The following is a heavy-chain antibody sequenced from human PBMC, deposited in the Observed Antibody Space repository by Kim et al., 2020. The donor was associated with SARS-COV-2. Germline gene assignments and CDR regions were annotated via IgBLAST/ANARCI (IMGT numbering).Heavy chain of an antibody. Sequence: GESLKISRKGSGYSFTSYWIGWVRQMPGKGLEWMGIIYPGDSDTRYSPSFQGQVTISADKSINPAYLQWSSLKASDTARYYCARPSGYYDILTGYLYWGQGALVTVSS. CDR1: GYSFTSYW. V-gene: IGHV5-51*01. CDR2: IYPGDSDT. CDR3: ARPSGYYDILTGYLY. J-gene: IGHJ4*02. D-gene: IGHD3-9*01.